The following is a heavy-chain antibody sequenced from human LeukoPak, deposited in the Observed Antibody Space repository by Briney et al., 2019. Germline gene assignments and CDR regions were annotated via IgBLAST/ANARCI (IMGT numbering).Heavy chain of an antibody. CDR3: ASLQPSYYYGSGRTYYFDY. V-gene: IGHV3-7*01. Sequence: GGSLRLSCAASGFTFSSYWMSWVSQAPGKGLEWVANIKQDGSEKYYVDSVKGRFTISRDNAKNSLYLQMNSLRAEDTAVYYCASLQPSYYYGSGRTYYFDYWGQGTLVTVSS. D-gene: IGHD3-10*01. CDR2: IKQDGSEK. J-gene: IGHJ4*02. CDR1: GFTFSSYW.